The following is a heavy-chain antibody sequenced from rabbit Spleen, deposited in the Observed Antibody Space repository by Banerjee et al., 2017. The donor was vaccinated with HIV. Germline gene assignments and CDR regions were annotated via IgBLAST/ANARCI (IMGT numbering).Heavy chain of an antibody. CDR1: GFSFSSSDY. D-gene: IGHD8-1*01. Sequence: EQLVESGGGLVQPEGSLTLTCTASGFSFSSSDYMCWGRQAPGKGLEWISCIAGGSSAFTYSATWAKGRFTISKTSSTTVTLQMTSLTVADTATYFCARDTGSSFSTYGMDLWGPGTLVTVS. CDR3: ARDTGSSFSTYGMDL. CDR2: IAGGSSAFT. V-gene: IGHV1S45*01. J-gene: IGHJ6*01.